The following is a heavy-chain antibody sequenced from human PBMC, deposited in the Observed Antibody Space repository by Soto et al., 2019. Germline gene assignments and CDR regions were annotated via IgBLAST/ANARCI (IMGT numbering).Heavy chain of an antibody. Sequence: GGSLRLSCEASGFTISGCSMNWVRQAPGKGLEWLAYITIRTGNIVYADSVRGRFTISADNADNSVFLQMNSLRDEDTAVYFCVRDRDLDRDMVHADLWGQGTLVTVSS. CDR1: GFTISGCS. CDR3: VRDRDLDRDMVHADL. CDR2: ITIRTGNI. V-gene: IGHV3-48*02. D-gene: IGHD5-18*01. J-gene: IGHJ4*01.